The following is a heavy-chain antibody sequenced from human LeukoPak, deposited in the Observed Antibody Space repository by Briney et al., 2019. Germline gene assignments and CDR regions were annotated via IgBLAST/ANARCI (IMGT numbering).Heavy chain of an antibody. CDR3: ARLDCSSTSCYDYYYYGMDV. Sequence: GESLKISCKGSGYSFTSYWIGWVRQMPGKGLEWMGIIYPGDSDTRYSPSFQGQVTISADKSISTAYLQWSSLKASDTAKYYCARLDCSSTSCYDYYYYGMDVWGQGTTVTVSS. J-gene: IGHJ6*02. V-gene: IGHV5-51*01. D-gene: IGHD2-2*01. CDR1: GYSFTSYW. CDR2: IYPGDSDT.